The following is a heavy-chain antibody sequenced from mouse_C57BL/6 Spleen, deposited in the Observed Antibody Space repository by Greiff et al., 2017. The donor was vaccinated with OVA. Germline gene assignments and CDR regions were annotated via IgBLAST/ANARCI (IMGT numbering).Heavy chain of an antibody. CDR1: GYTFTDYN. V-gene: IGHV1-18*01. J-gene: IGHJ1*03. CDR3: ERCRYANYAYFDV. Sequence: EVQLQQSGPELVKPGASVKISCKASGYTFTDYNMDWVKQSHGKSLEWIGDINPNNGGTIYNQKFNGKATFTVDNASSTAYIELRSLTSEDNAVYCCERCRYANYAYFDVWGTGTTVTVSS. D-gene: IGHD2-1*01. CDR2: INPNNGGT.